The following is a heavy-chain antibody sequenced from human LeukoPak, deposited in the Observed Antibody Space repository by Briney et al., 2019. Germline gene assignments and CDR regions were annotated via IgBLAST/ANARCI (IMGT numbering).Heavy chain of an antibody. Sequence: GGSLRLSCAASGVIFSNYDMRWVRQAPGKGLEWLAVIWYDGSKEYYTDSVKGRFTISRDNSKNTLYLQMNSLRAEDTAVYYCSRVMQQPLWFFDPWGQGTLVTVSS. J-gene: IGHJ5*02. CDR2: IWYDGSKE. CDR3: SRVMQQPLWFFDP. CDR1: GVIFSNYD. D-gene: IGHD3-10*01. V-gene: IGHV3-33*01.